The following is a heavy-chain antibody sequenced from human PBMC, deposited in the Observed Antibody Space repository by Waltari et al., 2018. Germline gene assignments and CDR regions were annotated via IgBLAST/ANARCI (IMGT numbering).Heavy chain of an antibody. Sequence: EVQLLESGGGLVQPGGSLRLSCAASGFTFSSYAMSWVRQAPGKGLEWVSAISGSGGSTNYADSVKGRLTISRDNSKNTLYLQMNSLRAEDTAVYYCAKLIAAAGYFDYWGQGTLVTVSS. V-gene: IGHV3-23*01. D-gene: IGHD6-13*01. J-gene: IGHJ4*02. CDR2: ISGSGGST. CDR3: AKLIAAAGYFDY. CDR1: GFTFSSYA.